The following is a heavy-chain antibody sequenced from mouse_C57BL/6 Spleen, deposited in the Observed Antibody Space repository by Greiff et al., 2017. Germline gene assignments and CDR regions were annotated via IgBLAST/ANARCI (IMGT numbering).Heavy chain of an antibody. CDR2: IDPEDGGT. V-gene: IGHV14-2*01. CDR1: GFNFTDYY. D-gene: IGHD3-3*01. CDR3: ARERADWYYFDY. Sequence: VQLKESGAELVKPGASVKLSCTASGFNFTDYYMHWVKQRTEQGLEWIGRIDPEDGGTKYTPKFQGKATITADTSSNTAYLQLSSLTSEDTAVYYCARERADWYYFDYWGQGTTLTVSS. J-gene: IGHJ2*01.